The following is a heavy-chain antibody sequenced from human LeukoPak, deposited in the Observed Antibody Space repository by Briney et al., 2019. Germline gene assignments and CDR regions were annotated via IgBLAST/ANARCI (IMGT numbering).Heavy chain of an antibody. V-gene: IGHV3-33*06. CDR3: VNIAQRGFAWSNSLEH. CDR1: IFIYKQFA. CDR2: IWSDATNQ. Sequence: PGTSLRLSCEASIFIYKQFAMHGRRQAPGKGLEWVAVIWSDATNQYYADSVKGRFTISRDDFRKTVSLQMDSLRVEDTAVNKWVNIAQRGFAWSNSLEHWGQGSLVTVSS. D-gene: IGHD3-3*01. J-gene: IGHJ5*02.